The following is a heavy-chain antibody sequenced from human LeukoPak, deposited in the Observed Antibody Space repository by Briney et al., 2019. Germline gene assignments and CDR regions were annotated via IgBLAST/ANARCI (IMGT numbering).Heavy chain of an antibody. D-gene: IGHD4-17*01. V-gene: IGHV1-8*01. CDR1: GYTFTSYD. J-gene: IGHJ5*02. CDR3: ARGRTTVTYNWFDP. CDR2: MNPNSGNT. Sequence: ASVKVSCKASGYTFTSYDINWVRQATGQGLEWMGWMNPNSGNTGYAQKFQGRVTMTRNTSISTAYMELSSLRSEDSAVYYCARGRTTVTYNWFDPWGQGTLVTVSS.